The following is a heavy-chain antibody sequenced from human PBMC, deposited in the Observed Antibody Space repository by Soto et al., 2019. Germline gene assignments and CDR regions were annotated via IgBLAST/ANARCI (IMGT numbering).Heavy chain of an antibody. V-gene: IGHV3-21*01. D-gene: IGHD3-3*01. Sequence: GGSLRLSCAASVFTFSRSIITWFFQAPGKGLEWVSSISSSSSYIYYADSVKGRFTISRDHAKNSLYLQMSSLRAEDTAVYYCARVTIFGVPTEVFEIWGKGTLVT. CDR2: ISSSSSYI. J-gene: IGHJ3*02. CDR1: VFTFSRSI. CDR3: ARVTIFGVPTEVFEI.